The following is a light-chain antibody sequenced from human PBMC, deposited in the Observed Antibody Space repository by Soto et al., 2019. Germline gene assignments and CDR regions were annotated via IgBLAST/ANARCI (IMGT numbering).Light chain of an antibody. J-gene: IGKJ4*01. CDR1: QSVSSY. CDR3: HQRSNWPLT. Sequence: EVVLTQSPDTLYLSPGGIATLSCRASQSVSSYLSWYQRRPGQALRLLIYDVSKRATGIPARFSGSGSRTDFTLTIPSLEPEDVAIYFCHQRSNWPLTFGGGTKLEIK. V-gene: IGKV3-11*01. CDR2: DVS.